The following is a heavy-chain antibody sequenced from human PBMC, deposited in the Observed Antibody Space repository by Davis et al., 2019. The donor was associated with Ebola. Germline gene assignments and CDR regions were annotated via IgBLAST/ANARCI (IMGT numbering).Heavy chain of an antibody. CDR3: ARDLWTEGTVYGMDV. CDR1: GYTFTTYD. D-gene: IGHD1-1*01. V-gene: IGHV1-8*01. Sequence: ASVKVSCKASGYTFTTYDINWVRQATGQGLEWMGWMNPNSGNTGYAQKFQGRVTMTRNPSISTAYMELGSLRSEDTAVYYCARDLWTEGTVYGMDVWGQGTTVTVSS. CDR2: MNPNSGNT. J-gene: IGHJ6*02.